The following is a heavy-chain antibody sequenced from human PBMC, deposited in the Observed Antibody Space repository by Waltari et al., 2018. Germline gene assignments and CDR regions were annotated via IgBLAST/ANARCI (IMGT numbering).Heavy chain of an antibody. D-gene: IGHD3-10*01. V-gene: IGHV4-39*02. CDR1: GAFISISTHY. CDR2: VHYTGKT. J-gene: IGHJ4*02. CDR3: ARSFGGSGSYKFDT. Sequence: RLQESGPGRMKPSETLSLICTVSGAFISISTHYWGWIRQTPGMGPEWIGSVHYTGKTYNNPSLESRVSLSVDTSKNLFSLELTSVTAADTATYFCARSFGGSGSYKFDTWGRGILVSVSS.